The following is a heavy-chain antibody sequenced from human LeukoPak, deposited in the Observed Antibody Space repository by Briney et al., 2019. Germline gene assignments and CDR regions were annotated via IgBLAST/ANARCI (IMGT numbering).Heavy chain of an antibody. J-gene: IGHJ5*02. Sequence: ASVKVSCKASGYTFTGYYMHWVRQAPGQGLEWIGWINPNSGTNYAQKFQGRVTMTRDTSIKTAYMDLSRLTSDDTAIYYCARGLRGSGIDPWGQGTLVIVSS. CDR3: ARGLRGSGIDP. CDR2: INPNSGT. CDR1: GYTFTGYY. V-gene: IGHV1-2*02.